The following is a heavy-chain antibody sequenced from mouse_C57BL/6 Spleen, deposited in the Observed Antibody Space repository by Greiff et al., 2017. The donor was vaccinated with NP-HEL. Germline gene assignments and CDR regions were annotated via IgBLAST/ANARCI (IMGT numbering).Heavy chain of an antibody. J-gene: IGHJ2*01. Sequence: QVQLKQSGPELVKPGASVKISCKASGYAFSSSWMNWVKQRPGKGLEWIGRIYPGDGDTNYNGKFKGKATLTADKSSSTAYMQLSSLTSEDSAVYFCAQTAQATRGNYFDYWGQGTTLTVSS. CDR1: GYAFSSSW. V-gene: IGHV1-82*01. CDR2: IYPGDGDT. CDR3: AQTAQATRGNYFDY. D-gene: IGHD3-2*02.